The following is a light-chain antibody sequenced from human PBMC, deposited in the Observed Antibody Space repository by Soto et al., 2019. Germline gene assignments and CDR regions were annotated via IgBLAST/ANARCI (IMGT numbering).Light chain of an antibody. Sequence: ALTQPASVSGSPGQSITISCTGTTSDVGGYNYVSWHQQHPGKAPKLMIHEVRYRPSGVSNRFSGSKSGNTASLTISGLQAEDEADYYCSSYTSSGTLVFGGGTKLTVL. J-gene: IGLJ3*02. CDR2: EVR. CDR3: SSYTSSGTLV. V-gene: IGLV2-14*01. CDR1: TSDVGGYNY.